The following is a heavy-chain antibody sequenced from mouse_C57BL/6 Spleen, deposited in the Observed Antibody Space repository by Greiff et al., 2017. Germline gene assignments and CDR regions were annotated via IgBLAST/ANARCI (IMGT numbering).Heavy chain of an antibody. V-gene: IGHV1-62-2*01. J-gene: IGHJ1*03. D-gene: IGHD2-5*01. CDR1: GYTFTEYT. CDR2: FYPGSGSI. Sequence: LQQSGAELVKPGASVKLSCKASGYTFTEYTIPRVKQRSGQGLEWIGWFYPGSGSIKYHEKFKDKATLTADKSSSTVYMELSRLTSEDSAVYVCARHEEAPYNHYVYFDVWGTGTTVTVSS. CDR3: ARHEEAPYNHYVYFDV.